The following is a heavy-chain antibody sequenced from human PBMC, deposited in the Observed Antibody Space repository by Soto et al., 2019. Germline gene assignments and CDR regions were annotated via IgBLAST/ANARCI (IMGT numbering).Heavy chain of an antibody. D-gene: IGHD3-10*01. CDR3: ARGPGDYYYGMDV. J-gene: IGHJ6*02. CDR2: IYPGDSDT. Sequence: PGESLKISCEGSGYSFSNYWIGWVRQMPGKGLEWMGIIYPGDSDTRYSPSFQGQVTISADKSISTAYLQWSSLKASDTAMYYCARGPGDYYYGMDVWGQGTTVTVSS. CDR1: GYSFSNYW. V-gene: IGHV5-51*01.